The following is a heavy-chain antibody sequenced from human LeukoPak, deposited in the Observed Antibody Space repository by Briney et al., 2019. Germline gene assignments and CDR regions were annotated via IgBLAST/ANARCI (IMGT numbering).Heavy chain of an antibody. CDR2: ISWNSGSI. V-gene: IGHV3-9*01. Sequence: GGSLRLSCAASGFTFDDYAMHWVRQAPGKGLEWVSGISWNSGSIGYADSVKGRFTISRDNAKNSLYLQMNSLRAEDTALYYCAKDIVWRTGAVAGTSIDYWGQGTLVTVSS. CDR1: GFTFDDYA. D-gene: IGHD6-19*01. CDR3: AKDIVWRTGAVAGTSIDY. J-gene: IGHJ4*02.